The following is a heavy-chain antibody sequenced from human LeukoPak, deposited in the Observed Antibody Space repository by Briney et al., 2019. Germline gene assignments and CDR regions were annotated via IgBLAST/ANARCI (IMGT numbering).Heavy chain of an antibody. V-gene: IGHV3-23*01. CDR1: GFTFSSYG. Sequence: PGGSLRLSCAASGFTFSSYGMSWVRQAPGKGLEWVSTISGSGGSTYYADSVKGRFTISRDNSKNTLYLQMNSLRAEDTAVYYCAGREMATIHYWGQGTLVTVSS. D-gene: IGHD5-24*01. CDR2: ISGSGGST. J-gene: IGHJ4*02. CDR3: AGREMATIHY.